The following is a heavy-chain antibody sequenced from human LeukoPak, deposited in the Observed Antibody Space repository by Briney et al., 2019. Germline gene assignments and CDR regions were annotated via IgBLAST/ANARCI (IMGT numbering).Heavy chain of an antibody. CDR3: ARVRTYRSRYNWFDP. CDR1: GYTLTELS. CDR2: INPNSGGT. Sequence: ASVKVSCKVSGYTLTELSMHWVRQAPGQGLEWMGWINPNSGGTNYAQKFQGRVTMTRDTSISTAYMELSRLRSDDTAVYYCARVRTYRSRYNWFDPWGQGTLVTVSS. V-gene: IGHV1-2*02. D-gene: IGHD2-8*01. J-gene: IGHJ5*02.